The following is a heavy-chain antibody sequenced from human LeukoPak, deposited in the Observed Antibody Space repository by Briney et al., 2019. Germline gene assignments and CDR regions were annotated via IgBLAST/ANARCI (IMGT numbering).Heavy chain of an antibody. CDR1: GFTFSDYY. D-gene: IGHD3-22*01. J-gene: IGHJ4*02. CDR3: AKVLGDHYYDSSGYSPLIY. V-gene: IGHV3-11*01. Sequence: GGSLRLSCAASGFTFSDYYMSWIRQAPGKGLEWVSYISSSGSTIYYADSVKGRFTISRDNSKNTLYLQMNSLRAEDTAVYYCAKVLGDHYYDSSGYSPLIYWGQGTLVTVSS. CDR2: ISSSGSTI.